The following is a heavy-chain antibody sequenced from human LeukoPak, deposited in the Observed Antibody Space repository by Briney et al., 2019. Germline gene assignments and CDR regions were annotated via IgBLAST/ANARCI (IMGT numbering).Heavy chain of an antibody. CDR1: GVTFSSYA. CDR2: ISGSGGST. D-gene: IGHD4-23*01. CDR3: ANDYGGNGGDY. V-gene: IGHV3-23*01. J-gene: IGHJ4*02. Sequence: GGSLRLSCAAAGVTFSSYAMSLVRQAPGKGLEWVSAISGSGGSTYYADSVEGRFTISRDNSKNTLYLRMNSLRAEDTTVYYCANDYGGNGGDYWGQGTLVTVSS.